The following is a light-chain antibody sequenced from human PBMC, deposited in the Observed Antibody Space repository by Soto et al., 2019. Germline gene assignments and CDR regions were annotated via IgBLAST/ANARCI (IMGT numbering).Light chain of an antibody. CDR1: QSVSGSY. Sequence: EIVLTQSPGTLSLSPGERATLSCRASQSVSGSYLAWYQQKPGQAPRLLIYGASSRATGIPDRFSGSGSRTDFTLTISRLEPEDFAVYYCHQYAGSLTWTFGQGTKVEIK. V-gene: IGKV3-20*01. CDR3: HQYAGSLTWT. CDR2: GAS. J-gene: IGKJ1*01.